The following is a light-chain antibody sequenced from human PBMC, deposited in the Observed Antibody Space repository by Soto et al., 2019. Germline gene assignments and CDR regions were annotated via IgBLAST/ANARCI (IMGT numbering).Light chain of an antibody. CDR2: GAS. V-gene: IGKV3-20*01. CDR1: QSVSSSY. CDR3: QQYGSSPFT. J-gene: IGKJ3*01. Sequence: ESVLTQSPGTLSMSPGERATLSCRASQSVSSSYSAWYQQKPGQAPRLLIYGASRRTTGIPARFSGSESGTDITLTISRLETEDFALYYWQQYGSSPFTVGPGTKVDIK.